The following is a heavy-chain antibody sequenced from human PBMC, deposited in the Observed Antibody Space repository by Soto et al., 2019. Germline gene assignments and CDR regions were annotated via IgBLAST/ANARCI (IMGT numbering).Heavy chain of an antibody. V-gene: IGHV3-7*01. CDR3: ARDHYYDSSGLYYYYGMDV. CDR1: GFTFSSYW. D-gene: IGHD3-22*01. Sequence: GGSLRLSCAASGFTFSSYWMSWVRQAPGKGLEWVANIKQDGSEKYYVDSVKGRFTISRDNAKNSLYLQMNSLRAEDTAVYYCARDHYYDSSGLYYYYGMDVWGQGTTVTVSS. J-gene: IGHJ6*02. CDR2: IKQDGSEK.